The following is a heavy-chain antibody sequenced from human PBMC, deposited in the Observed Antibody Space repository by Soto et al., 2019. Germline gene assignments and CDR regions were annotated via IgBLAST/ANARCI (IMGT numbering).Heavy chain of an antibody. D-gene: IGHD7-27*01. J-gene: IGHJ5*02. Sequence: SETLSLTCTVSGGSISSSNYFWGWIRQPPGKGLEWIGSMYYSGSTYYNPSLKSRVTISVDTSKNQFSLKLSSVTAADTAMYYCARHGERTIRSLNCFDPWGQGTLVTVSS. CDR3: ARHGERTIRSLNCFDP. CDR1: GGSISSSNYF. CDR2: MYYSGST. V-gene: IGHV4-39*01.